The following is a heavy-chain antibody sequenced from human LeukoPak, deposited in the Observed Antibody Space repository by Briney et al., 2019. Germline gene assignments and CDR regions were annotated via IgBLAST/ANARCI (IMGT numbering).Heavy chain of an antibody. CDR1: GYTLTELS. V-gene: IGHV1-24*01. Sequence: GASVKVSCKVSGYTLTELSMHWVRQAPGKGLEWMGGFNPEDGETIYAQKFQGRVTMTEDTSTDTAYMELSSLRSEDTAVYYCATALLYCTNGVCYTPNPHFDYWGQGTLVTVSS. J-gene: IGHJ4*02. CDR2: FNPEDGET. D-gene: IGHD2-8*01. CDR3: ATALLYCTNGVCYTPNPHFDY.